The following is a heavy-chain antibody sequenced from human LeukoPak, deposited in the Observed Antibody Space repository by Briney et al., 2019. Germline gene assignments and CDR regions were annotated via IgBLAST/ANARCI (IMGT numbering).Heavy chain of an antibody. V-gene: IGHV4-31*03. D-gene: IGHD6-6*01. J-gene: IGHJ4*02. Sequence: SQTLSLTCTVSGGSISSAGYSWRWIRPHPGKGLEWIGYIYYSGSTYYNPSLKSRVTTSVDKSNNQFSLNLSSVTAADTAVYYCARATSRYYFDYWGQGTLVTVSS. CDR3: ARATSRYYFDY. CDR1: GGSISSAGYS. CDR2: IYYSGST.